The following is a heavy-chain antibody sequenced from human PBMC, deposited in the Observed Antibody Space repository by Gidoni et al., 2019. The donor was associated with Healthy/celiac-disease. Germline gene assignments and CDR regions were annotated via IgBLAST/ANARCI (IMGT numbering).Heavy chain of an antibody. D-gene: IGHD3-3*01. CDR1: GFTFSSYA. Sequence: EVQLLESGGGLVQPGGSLRLSCAASGFTFSSYAMSWVRQAPGKGLEWVSAISGSGGSTYYADSVKGRFTISRDNSKNTLYLQMNSLRAEDTAVYYCAKAHPDYDFWSGYYYYMDVWGKGTTVTVSS. V-gene: IGHV3-23*01. CDR3: AKAHPDYDFWSGYYYYMDV. CDR2: ISGSGGST. J-gene: IGHJ6*03.